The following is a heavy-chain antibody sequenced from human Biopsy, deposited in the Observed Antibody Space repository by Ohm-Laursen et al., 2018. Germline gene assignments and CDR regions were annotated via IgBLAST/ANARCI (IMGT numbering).Heavy chain of an antibody. CDR3: AAKLTGYFHH. Sequence: ASVKVSCKAPGGTFSNYGVNWVRQAPGQGLEWLGGNIPILGTGNYAQKFQDRVTVAADTSTSTATMELRSLRSDDTAVYYCAAKLTGYFHHWGQGILVIVSS. CDR1: GGTFSNYG. CDR2: NIPILGTG. V-gene: IGHV1-69*06. J-gene: IGHJ1*01. D-gene: IGHD3-9*01.